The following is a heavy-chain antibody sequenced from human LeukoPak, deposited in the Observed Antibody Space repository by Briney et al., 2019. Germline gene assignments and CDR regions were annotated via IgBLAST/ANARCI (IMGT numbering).Heavy chain of an antibody. CDR2: INHSGST. J-gene: IGHJ3*02. CDR3: ARHRVGATIRGAFDI. CDR1: GGSFSGYY. Sequence: SETLSLTCAVYGGSFSGYYWSWIRQPPGKGLEWIGEINHSGSTNYNPSLKSRVTISVDTSKNQFSLKLSSVTAADTAVYYCARHRVGATIRGAFDIWGQGTMVTVSS. V-gene: IGHV4-34*01. D-gene: IGHD1-26*01.